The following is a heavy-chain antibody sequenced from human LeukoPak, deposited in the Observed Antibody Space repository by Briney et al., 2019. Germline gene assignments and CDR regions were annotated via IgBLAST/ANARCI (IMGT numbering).Heavy chain of an antibody. D-gene: IGHD3-3*01. Sequence: ASVKVSCKASGYTFTSYGISWVRQAPGQGLEWMGWISAYNGNTNYAQKLQGRVTMTTDTSTSTAYMELRSLRSDGTAVYYCARTPGRFLEWLSPFDYWGQGTLVTVSS. V-gene: IGHV1-18*01. CDR3: ARTPGRFLEWLSPFDY. CDR1: GYTFTSYG. J-gene: IGHJ4*02. CDR2: ISAYNGNT.